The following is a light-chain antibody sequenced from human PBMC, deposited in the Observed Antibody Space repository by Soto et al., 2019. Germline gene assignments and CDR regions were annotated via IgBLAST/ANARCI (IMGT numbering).Light chain of an antibody. V-gene: IGLV2-11*01. CDR2: DVT. CDR3: CSYAGSYTDV. J-gene: IGLJ1*01. CDR1: SGDVGAYNY. Sequence: QSALTQPRSVSGSPGQSVTISCTGASGDVGAYNYVSWYQQHPGKAPVLMIYDVTKRPSGVPDRFSGSKSGNTASLTISGLQAEDEADYYCCSYAGSYTDVFGTGTKVTVL.